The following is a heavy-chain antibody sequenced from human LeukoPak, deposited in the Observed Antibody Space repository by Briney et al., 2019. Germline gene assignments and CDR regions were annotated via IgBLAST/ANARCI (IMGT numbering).Heavy chain of an antibody. J-gene: IGHJ4*02. CDR3: ARGQYQQRTRYCSGGSCLLPPYFDY. CDR2: INHSGST. V-gene: IGHV4-34*01. D-gene: IGHD2-15*01. CDR1: GGSFSGYY. Sequence: KPSETLSLTCAVYGGSFSGYYWSWIRQPPGKGLEWIGEINHSGSTNYNPSLKSRVTISVDTSKNQFSLKLSSVTAADTAVYYCARGQYQQRTRYCSGGSCLLPPYFDYWGQGTLVTVSS.